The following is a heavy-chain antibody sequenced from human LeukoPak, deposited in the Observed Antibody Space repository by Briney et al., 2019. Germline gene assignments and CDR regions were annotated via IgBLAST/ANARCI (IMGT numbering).Heavy chain of an antibody. CDR3: ASIAVAAVDI. D-gene: IGHD6-19*01. CDR2: ISDDGSNK. V-gene: IGHV3-30*03. Sequence: GRSLRLSCAASGFTFSSYGMHWARQAPGKGLQWLAAISDDGSNKYYADSVKGQFTISRDNSKDTLYLQMNSLRPEDTAVYYCASIAVAAVDIWGQGTMVTVSS. CDR1: GFTFSSYG. J-gene: IGHJ3*02.